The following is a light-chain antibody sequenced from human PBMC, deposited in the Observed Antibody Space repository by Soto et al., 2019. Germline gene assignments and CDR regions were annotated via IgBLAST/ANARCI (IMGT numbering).Light chain of an antibody. CDR1: ESVLYSSNNKNY. V-gene: IGKV4-1*01. J-gene: IGKJ1*01. Sequence: DIVMTQSPDSLAVSLGERATINCKSSESVLYSSNNKNYLAWYQQKPGQPPKLLIYWASTRESGVPDRFSGSGSGTEFTLTISSLQPDDFATYYCQQYMSYSFGQGTK. CDR3: QQYMSYS. CDR2: WAS.